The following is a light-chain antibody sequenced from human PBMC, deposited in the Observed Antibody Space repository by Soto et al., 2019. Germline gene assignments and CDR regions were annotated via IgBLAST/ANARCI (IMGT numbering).Light chain of an antibody. CDR1: SSNIGSNT. J-gene: IGLJ2*01. Sequence: QCVLTQPPSASGTPGQRVTISCSGSSSNIGSNTVNWYQQFPGTAPKLLIYSNNQRPSGVPDRFSGSKSGTSASLAISGLQSEDEADYYCAAWDDSLNVVFAGGTKVTVL. CDR2: SNN. CDR3: AAWDDSLNVV. V-gene: IGLV1-44*01.